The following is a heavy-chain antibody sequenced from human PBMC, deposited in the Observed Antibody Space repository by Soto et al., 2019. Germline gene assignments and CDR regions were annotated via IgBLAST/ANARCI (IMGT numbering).Heavy chain of an antibody. J-gene: IGHJ6*02. CDR3: ARDDYDSSGYYHVGARPGMDV. V-gene: IGHV1-69*13. D-gene: IGHD3-22*01. CDR2: IIPIFGTA. CDR1: GGTFSSYA. Sequence: ASVKVSCKASGGTFSSYAISWVRQAPGQGLEWMGGIIPIFGTANYAQKFQGRVTITADESTSTAYMELSSLRSEDTAVYYCARDDYDSSGYYHVGARPGMDVWGQGTTVTVSS.